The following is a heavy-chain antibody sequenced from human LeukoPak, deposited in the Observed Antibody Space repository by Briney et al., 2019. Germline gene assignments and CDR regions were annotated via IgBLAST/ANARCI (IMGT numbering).Heavy chain of an antibody. V-gene: IGHV4-59*01. D-gene: IGHD3-22*01. CDR1: GGSISSYY. J-gene: IGHJ6*03. CDR3: ARDSSGYLGHYYYYMDV. Sequence: PSETLSLTCTVSGGSISSYYWSWIRQPPGKGLEWIGYIYYSGSTNYNPSLKSRVTISVDTSKNHFSLKLSSVTAADTAVYYCARDSSGYLGHYYYYMDVWGKGTTVTVSS. CDR2: IYYSGST.